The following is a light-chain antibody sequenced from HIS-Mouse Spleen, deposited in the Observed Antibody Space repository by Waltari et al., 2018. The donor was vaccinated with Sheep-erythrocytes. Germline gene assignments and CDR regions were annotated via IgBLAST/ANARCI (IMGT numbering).Light chain of an antibody. CDR1: QGIRSA. CDR2: DAS. CDR3: QQFNKYPRT. Sequence: AIQLTQSPSSLSASVGDRVTTTCRASQGIRSALAWYQQKPGKAPKLLIYDASSLESGVPSRFSGSGSGTDFTLTISSLQPEDSATYYCQQFNKYPRTFGQGTKVEIK. J-gene: IGKJ1*01. V-gene: IGKV1D-13*01.